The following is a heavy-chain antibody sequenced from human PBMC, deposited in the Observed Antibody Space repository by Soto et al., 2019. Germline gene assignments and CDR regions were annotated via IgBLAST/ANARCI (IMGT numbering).Heavy chain of an antibody. V-gene: IGHV3-33*01. D-gene: IGHD3-22*01. J-gene: IGHJ4*02. CDR3: ARAHYYDSSGYYYRSSNKEFDY. Sequence: PGGSLRLSCAASGFTFSSYGMHWVRQAPGKGLEWVAVIWYDGSNKYYADSVKGRFTISRDNSKNTLYLQMNSLRAEDTAVYYCARAHYYDSSGYYYRSSNKEFDYWGQGTLVTVSS. CDR2: IWYDGSNK. CDR1: GFTFSSYG.